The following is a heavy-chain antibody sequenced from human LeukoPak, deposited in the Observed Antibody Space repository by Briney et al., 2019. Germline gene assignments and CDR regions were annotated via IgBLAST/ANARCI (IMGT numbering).Heavy chain of an antibody. CDR2: IIPIFGTA. CDR3: ARDAVGYSDY. CDR1: GGTFSSYA. J-gene: IGHJ4*02. V-gene: IGHV1-69*05. D-gene: IGHD2-15*01. Sequence: GASVKVSCKASGGTFSSYAISWVRQAPGQGLEWMGRIIPIFGTANYAQKFQGRVTITTDESTSTAYMEPSSLRSEDTAVYYCARDAVGYSDYWGQGTLVTVSS.